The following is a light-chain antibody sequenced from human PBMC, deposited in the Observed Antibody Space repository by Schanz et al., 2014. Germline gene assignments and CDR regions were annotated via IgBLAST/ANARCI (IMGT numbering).Light chain of an antibody. CDR1: TGTVTSGHY. CDR3: LLSYTDARV. Sequence: QAVVTQEPSLTVSPGETVTLTCVSSTGTVTSGHYPFWFQQKPGQAPRTLIYDTNKKHSRTPARFSGSLLGGKAALTLSGAQPEDEADYYCLLSYTDARVFGGGTKLTV. CDR2: DTN. J-gene: IGLJ2*01. V-gene: IGLV7-46*01.